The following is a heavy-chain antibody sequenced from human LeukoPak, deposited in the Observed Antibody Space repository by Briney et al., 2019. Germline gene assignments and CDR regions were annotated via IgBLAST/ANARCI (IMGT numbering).Heavy chain of an antibody. Sequence: GASVKVSCKASGYIFTNYGISWVRQAPGQGLEWVGWISGYNGHTNYAQKLQGRVTMTTDTSTSTAYMELRSLRSDDTAVYYCARDSAVVVPAADAFDIWGQGTMVTVSS. CDR2: ISGYNGHT. D-gene: IGHD2-2*01. CDR3: ARDSAVVVPAADAFDI. CDR1: GYIFTNYG. J-gene: IGHJ3*02. V-gene: IGHV1-18*01.